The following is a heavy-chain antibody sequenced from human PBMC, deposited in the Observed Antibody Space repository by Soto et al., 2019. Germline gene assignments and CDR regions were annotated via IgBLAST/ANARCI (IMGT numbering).Heavy chain of an antibody. J-gene: IGHJ6*02. D-gene: IGHD4-17*01. CDR1: GGSISSSTYY. CDR3: SRLGVDYGDYAGYFYYGMDV. CDR2: IYYSGST. Sequence: QVQLQESCPGLVKPSETLSLTCTVSGGSISSSTYYWGWIRQPPGKGLEWIGFIYYSGSTYYNPSTTRRRTILIDTSKIRFSLQLPSLTAADTAVFYCSRLGVDYGDYAGYFYYGMDVWGRGTTVTVSS. V-gene: IGHV4-39*01.